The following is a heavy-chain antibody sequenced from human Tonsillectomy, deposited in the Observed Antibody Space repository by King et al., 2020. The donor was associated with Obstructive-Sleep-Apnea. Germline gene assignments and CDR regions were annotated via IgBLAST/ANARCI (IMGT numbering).Heavy chain of an antibody. CDR2: IYYSGST. J-gene: IGHJ4*02. V-gene: IGHV4-39*07. Sequence: LQLQESGPGLVKPSETLSLTCTVSGGSISSSSYYWGWIRQPPGKGLEWIGSIYYSGSTYYNPPLKSRVTISIDTSKNQFSLKLSSVTAADTAVYYCARGVAAAGTVFYVGGLFDYWGQGTLVTVSS. D-gene: IGHD6-13*01. CDR3: ARGVAAAGTVFYVGGLFDY. CDR1: GGSISSSSYY.